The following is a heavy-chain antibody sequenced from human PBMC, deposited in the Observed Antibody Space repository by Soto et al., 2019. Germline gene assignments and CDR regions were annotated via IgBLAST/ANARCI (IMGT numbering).Heavy chain of an antibody. V-gene: IGHV1-18*01. CDR2: ISAYNGNT. Sequence: GASVKVSCKASGYTFTSYGISWVRQAPGQGLEWMGWISAYNGNTNYAQKLQGRVTMTTDTSTSTAYMELRSLRSDDTAVYYCARKDYYDSSGYLRDFDYWGQGTLVTVSS. D-gene: IGHD3-22*01. CDR3: ARKDYYDSSGYLRDFDY. CDR1: GYTFTSYG. J-gene: IGHJ4*02.